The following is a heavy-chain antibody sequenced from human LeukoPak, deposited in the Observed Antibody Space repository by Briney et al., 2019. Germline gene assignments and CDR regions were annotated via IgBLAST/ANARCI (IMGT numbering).Heavy chain of an antibody. CDR3: ARLRDDFWSGYYISLEASPLDY. CDR1: GGTFSSYA. CDR2: IIPIFGTA. D-gene: IGHD3-3*01. V-gene: IGHV1-69*05. J-gene: IGHJ4*02. Sequence: SVKVSCKASGGTFSSYAISWVRQAPGQGLEWMGGIIPIFGTANYAQKFQGRVTITTDESTSTAYMELSSLRSEDPAVYYCARLRDDFWSGYYISLEASPLDYWGQGTLVTVSS.